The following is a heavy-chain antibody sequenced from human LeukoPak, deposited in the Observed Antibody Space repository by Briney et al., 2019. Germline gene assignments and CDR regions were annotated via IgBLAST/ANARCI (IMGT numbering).Heavy chain of an antibody. D-gene: IGHD2-15*01. CDR1: GFTFSSYA. Sequence: GGSLRLSCAASGFTFSSYAMSWVRRAPGKGLEWVSAISGSGGNTYYADSVKGRFTISRDNSRNTLYLQMNSLRAEDTAIYYCAKIWCSGGSCGYFDYWGQGTLVTVSS. J-gene: IGHJ4*02. CDR3: AKIWCSGGSCGYFDY. V-gene: IGHV3-23*01. CDR2: ISGSGGNT.